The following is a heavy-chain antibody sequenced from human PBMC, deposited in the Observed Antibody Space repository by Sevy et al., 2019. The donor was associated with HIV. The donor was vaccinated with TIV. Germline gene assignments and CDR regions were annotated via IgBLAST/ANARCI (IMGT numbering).Heavy chain of an antibody. D-gene: IGHD2-15*01. Sequence: GGSLRLSCVVSGFSVSSNYMSWVRQAPGKGLEWVSNIYSDGRTYYADSVRGRFTISRDTSKNTVYLEMKSLRAEDTDVYYCTREDIVLGEDNYYGMDDWGHGTTVTVSS. V-gene: IGHV3-53*01. CDR3: TREDIVLGEDNYYGMDD. CDR1: GFSVSSNY. CDR2: IYSDGRT. J-gene: IGHJ6*02.